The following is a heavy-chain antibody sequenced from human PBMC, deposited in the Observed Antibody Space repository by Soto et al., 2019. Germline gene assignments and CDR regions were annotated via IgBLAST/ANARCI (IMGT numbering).Heavy chain of an antibody. V-gene: IGHV3-48*01. D-gene: IGHD4-17*01. CDR1: GFSFSSYS. CDR2: ISSSSSTI. J-gene: IGHJ3*02. Sequence: GGSLRLSCAASGFSFSSYSMNWVRTAPGKGLEWVSYISSSSSTIYYADSVKGRFTISRDNAKNSLYLQMNSLRAEDTAVYYCARGKFAYGGFDIWGQGTMVTVSS. CDR3: ARGKFAYGGFDI.